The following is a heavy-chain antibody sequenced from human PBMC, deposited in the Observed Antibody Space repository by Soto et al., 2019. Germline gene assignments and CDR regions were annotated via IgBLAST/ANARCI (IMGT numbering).Heavy chain of an antibody. V-gene: IGHV3-66*01. CDR3: ARPITVTTGGYVEY. Sequence: EVQLVESGGGLVQPGGSLRLSCAASGLTVSSNFMSWVRQAPGKGPEWVSVIYSGGSTYYADSVKGRFTISRDNYTNTLYLQMNRLRAEDTAVYYCARPITVTTGGYVEYWGQGTLVTVSS. J-gene: IGHJ4*02. CDR1: GLTVSSNF. CDR2: IYSGGST. D-gene: IGHD4-17*01.